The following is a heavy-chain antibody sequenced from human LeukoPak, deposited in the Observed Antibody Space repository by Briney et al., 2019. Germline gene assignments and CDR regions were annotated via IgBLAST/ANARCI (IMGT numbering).Heavy chain of an antibody. J-gene: IGHJ4*02. CDR1: GFTFVDYA. Sequence: GRSLRLSCAASGFTFVDYAMHWVRQAPGKGLEGVSGISWNSGSIGYAGSVKGRFTISRDNAKTSLYLQMNSLRAEDTALYYCAKGGAVVVPAALEYWGQGTLVSVSS. CDR3: AKGGAVVVPAALEY. V-gene: IGHV3-9*01. D-gene: IGHD2-2*01. CDR2: ISWNSGSI.